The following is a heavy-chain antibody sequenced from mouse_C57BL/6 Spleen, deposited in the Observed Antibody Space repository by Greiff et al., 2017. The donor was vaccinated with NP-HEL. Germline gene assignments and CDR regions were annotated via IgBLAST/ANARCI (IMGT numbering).Heavy chain of an antibody. D-gene: IGHD4-1*01. CDR1: GYTFTSYT. J-gene: IGHJ3*01. V-gene: IGHV1-4*01. CDR2: INPSSGYT. CDR3: ARAPPTPNSAWFAY. Sequence: QVQLQQSRAELARPGASVKMSCKASGYTFTSYTMHWVKQRPGQGLEWIGYINPSSGYTKYNQKFKDKATLTADKSSSTAYMQLSSLTSEDSAVYYCARAPPTPNSAWFAYWGQGTLVTVSA.